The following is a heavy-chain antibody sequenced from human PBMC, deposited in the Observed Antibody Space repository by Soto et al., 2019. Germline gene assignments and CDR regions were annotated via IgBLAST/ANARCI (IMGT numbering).Heavy chain of an antibody. CDR1: GDSVSSNTVA. Sequence: QVQLQQSGPGLVKPSQTLSLTCAISGDSVSSNTVAWNWIRQSPSRGLEWLGRTYYRSKWYDDYAESVKRRITINPDSSKNQFSLHLNSVTLEDTAVYYCERSWFGHQVHWFDSWGQGTLVTVSS. CDR2: TYYRSKWYD. J-gene: IGHJ5*01. CDR3: ERSWFGHQVHWFDS. D-gene: IGHD3-16*01. V-gene: IGHV6-1*01.